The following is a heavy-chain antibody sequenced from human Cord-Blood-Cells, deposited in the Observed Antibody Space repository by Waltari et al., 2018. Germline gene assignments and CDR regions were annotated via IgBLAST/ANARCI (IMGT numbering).Heavy chain of an antibody. CDR2: IYYSGSP. CDR3: ARQTGWELFDY. V-gene: IGHV4-39*01. CDR1: GGSISSSSYY. J-gene: IGHJ4*02. D-gene: IGHD1-26*01. Sequence: QLQLQESGPGLVKPSETLSLTCTVSGGSISSSSYYWGWIRQPPGKGLEWIGSIYYSGSPYYNPSLRSRVTISVDTSKNQFSLKLSSVTAADTAVYYCARQTGWELFDYWGQGTLVTVSS.